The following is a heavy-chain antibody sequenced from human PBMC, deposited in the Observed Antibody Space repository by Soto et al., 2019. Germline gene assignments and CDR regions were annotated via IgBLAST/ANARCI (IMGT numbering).Heavy chain of an antibody. D-gene: IGHD2-21*02. Sequence: EVQLVESGGGLVQPGGSLRLSCAASGFTFSSYWMSWVRQAPGKGLEWVANIKQDGSEKYYVDSVKGRFTISRDNAKNSLYLQMNSLRAGDTAVYYCARDAHPYCGGDCYSYLDYWGQGTLVTVSS. CDR2: IKQDGSEK. CDR1: GFTFSSYW. J-gene: IGHJ4*02. V-gene: IGHV3-7*04. CDR3: ARDAHPYCGGDCYSYLDY.